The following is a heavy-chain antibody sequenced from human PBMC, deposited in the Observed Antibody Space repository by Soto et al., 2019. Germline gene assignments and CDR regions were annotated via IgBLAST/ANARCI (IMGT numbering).Heavy chain of an antibody. V-gene: IGHV3-21*01. CDR2: ISSSSSYI. D-gene: IGHD1-26*01. Sequence: LRLSCAASGFTFSSYSMNWVRQAPGKGLEWVSSISSSSSYIYYADSVKGRFTISRDNAKNSLYLQMNSLRAEDTAVYYCARGPQWELVYGMDVWGQGTTVTVSS. CDR3: ARGPQWELVYGMDV. CDR1: GFTFSSYS. J-gene: IGHJ6*02.